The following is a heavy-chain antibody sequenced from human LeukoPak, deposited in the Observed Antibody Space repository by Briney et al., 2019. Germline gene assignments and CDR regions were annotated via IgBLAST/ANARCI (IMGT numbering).Heavy chain of an antibody. Sequence: GGSLRLSCAASGFTFSSYAMHWVRQAPGKGLEYVSAISSNGGSTYYANSVKGRFTISRDNAKNSLYLQMNSLGAEDTAVYYCARDRVGYCSSTSCFKDYWGQGTLVTVSS. CDR3: ARDRVGYCSSTSCFKDY. CDR1: GFTFSSYA. CDR2: ISSNGGST. V-gene: IGHV3-64*01. J-gene: IGHJ4*02. D-gene: IGHD2-2*01.